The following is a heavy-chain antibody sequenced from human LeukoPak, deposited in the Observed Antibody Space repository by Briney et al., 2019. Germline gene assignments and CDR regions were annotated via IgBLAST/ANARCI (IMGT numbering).Heavy chain of an antibody. Sequence: SETLSLTCAVYGGSFSGYYWSWIRQPPEKGLEWIGEINHVGATNYNPSLKSRVTLSVDTSKKQFSLNLTSVTAADTAVYYCARVSGSSAPLGWFDPWGQGTLVTVSS. CDR3: ARVSGSSAPLGWFDP. CDR1: GGSFSGYY. D-gene: IGHD6-13*01. J-gene: IGHJ5*02. V-gene: IGHV4-34*01. CDR2: INHVGAT.